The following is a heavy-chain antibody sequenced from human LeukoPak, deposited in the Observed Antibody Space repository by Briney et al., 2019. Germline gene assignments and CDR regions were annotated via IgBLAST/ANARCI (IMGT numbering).Heavy chain of an antibody. V-gene: IGHV3-30*04. CDR1: GFTFSSYA. CDR3: ARDLTRYFDY. D-gene: IGHD1-1*01. Sequence: PGGSLRLSCAASGFTFSSYAMHWVRQAPGKGLEWVAVISYDGSNKYYADSVKGRFTISRDNSKNTLYLQMNSLRAVDTAVYYCARDLTRYFDYWGQGTLVTVSS. J-gene: IGHJ4*02. CDR2: ISYDGSNK.